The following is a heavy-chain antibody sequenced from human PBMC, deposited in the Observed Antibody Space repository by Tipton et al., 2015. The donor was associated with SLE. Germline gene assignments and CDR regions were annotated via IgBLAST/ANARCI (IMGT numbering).Heavy chain of an antibody. J-gene: IGHJ4*02. CDR2: ISSSGSTI. CDR1: GFTFSSYS. D-gene: IGHD6-13*01. Sequence: SLRLSCAASGFTFSSYSMNWVRQAPGKGLEWVSSISSSGSTIYYVDSVKGRFTISRDNAKNSLYLQMNSLRAEDTAVYYCARAVAAAAFFDYWGQGTLVTVSS. CDR3: ARAVAAAAFFDY. V-gene: IGHV3-48*04.